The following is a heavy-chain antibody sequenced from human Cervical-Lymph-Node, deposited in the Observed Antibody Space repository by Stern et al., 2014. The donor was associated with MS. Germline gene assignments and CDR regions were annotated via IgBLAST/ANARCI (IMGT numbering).Heavy chain of an antibody. V-gene: IGHV3-30*04. D-gene: IGHD2-15*01. CDR2: ISSDGSNE. Sequence: VQSGRALRLSCAASGLTFSRHAMHWVRQAPGKGLEWVAVISSDGSNESYGDPVKGRFTISRDNSKNSLYLQMNSLRAEDTAVYYCAGRYCSGGDCYPFVSWGQGTLVTVSS. CDR1: GLTFSRHA. CDR3: AGRYCSGGDCYPFVS. J-gene: IGHJ5*01.